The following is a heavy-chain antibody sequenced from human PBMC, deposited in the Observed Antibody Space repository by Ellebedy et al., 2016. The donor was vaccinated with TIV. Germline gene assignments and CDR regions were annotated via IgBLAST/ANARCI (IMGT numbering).Heavy chain of an antibody. Sequence: GGSLRLSXGASGFTSSDHYMDWVRQAPGKGLEWVGRSRNKANSYTTDYAASVKGRFTISRDDSKNSLYLQMNSLKTEDTAVYYCTRVPRSSYYYDYWGQGTLVTVSS. CDR1: GFTSSDHY. CDR2: SRNKANSYTT. D-gene: IGHD3-16*01. V-gene: IGHV3-72*01. J-gene: IGHJ4*02. CDR3: TRVPRSSYYYDY.